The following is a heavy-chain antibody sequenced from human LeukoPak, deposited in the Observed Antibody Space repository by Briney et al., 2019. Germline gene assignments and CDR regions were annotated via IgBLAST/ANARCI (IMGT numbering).Heavy chain of an antibody. D-gene: IGHD2-2*01. CDR1: GFSLSTSGVG. Sequence: SGPTLVHPTQPLTLTCTFSGFSLSTSGVGVGWIRQPPVKALEWLALIYWNDDKRYSPSLKSRVTITKDTSKNQAVLTMTDMDPVDTATYYCAHTYCTSTTCHLFDYWGQGTLVTVSS. J-gene: IGHJ4*02. CDR3: AHTYCTSTTCHLFDY. CDR2: IYWNDDK. V-gene: IGHV2-5*01.